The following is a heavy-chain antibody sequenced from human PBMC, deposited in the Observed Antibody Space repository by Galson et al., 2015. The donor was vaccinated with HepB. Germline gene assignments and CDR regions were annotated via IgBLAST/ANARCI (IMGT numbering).Heavy chain of an antibody. CDR3: ARDRDSGSYSFYFDD. V-gene: IGHV7-4-1*02. D-gene: IGHD1-26*01. Sequence: SVKVSCEASGYTFSSYLMNWVRQAPGQGLEWMGWINTNTGNPTYAQGFTGRFVFSLDTSVSTAYLQISSLKAEDTAVYYCARDRDSGSYSFYFDDWGQGTLVTVSS. CDR1: GYTFSSYL. CDR2: INTNTGNP. J-gene: IGHJ4*02.